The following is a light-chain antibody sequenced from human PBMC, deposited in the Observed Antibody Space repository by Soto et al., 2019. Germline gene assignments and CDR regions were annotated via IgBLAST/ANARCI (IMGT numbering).Light chain of an antibody. CDR3: QQRSNWPPIT. J-gene: IGKJ4*01. CDR1: QSVSSY. V-gene: IGKV3-11*01. Sequence: EMVVAQAAATLSLSPGERATLSCRASQSVSSYLAWYQQKPGQAPRLLIYDASNRATGIPARFSGSGSGTDFTLTISSLEPEDFAVYYCQQRSNWPPITCGGGTKVDIK. CDR2: DAS.